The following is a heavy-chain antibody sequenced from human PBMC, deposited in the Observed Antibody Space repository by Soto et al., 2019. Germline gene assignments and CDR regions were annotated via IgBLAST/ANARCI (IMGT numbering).Heavy chain of an antibody. CDR1: GGTFSSYA. D-gene: IGHD4-17*01. CDR3: ARDGRIHYGDPPTHYYYYGMDV. V-gene: IGHV1-69*06. CDR2: IIPIFGTA. Sequence: QVQLVQSGAEVKKPGSSVKVSCKASGGTFSSYAISWVRQAPGQGLEWMGGIIPIFGTANYAQKFQGRVTITADKSTSTAYMELSSLRSEDTAVYYCARDGRIHYGDPPTHYYYYGMDVWGQGTTVTVSS. J-gene: IGHJ6*02.